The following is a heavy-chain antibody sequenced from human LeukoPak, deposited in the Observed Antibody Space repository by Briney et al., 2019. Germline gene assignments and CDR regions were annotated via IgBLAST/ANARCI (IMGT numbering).Heavy chain of an antibody. V-gene: IGHV4-34*01. Sequence: SETLSLTCAVYGGSFSGYYWSWIRQPPEKGLEWIGEINHSGSTNYNPSLKSRVTISVDTSKNQFSLKLSSVTAADTAVYYCARGGFSYGSGSYYKNFDYWGQGTLVTVSS. D-gene: IGHD3-10*01. CDR1: GGSFSGYY. CDR2: INHSGST. CDR3: ARGGFSYGSGSYYKNFDY. J-gene: IGHJ4*02.